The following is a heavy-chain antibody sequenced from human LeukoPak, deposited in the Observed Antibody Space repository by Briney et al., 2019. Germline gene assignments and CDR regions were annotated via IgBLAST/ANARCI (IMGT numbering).Heavy chain of an antibody. CDR3: ARGRHFACSYWDY. J-gene: IGHJ4*02. V-gene: IGHV1-2*02. D-gene: IGHD3-9*01. CDR2: INPNSGDT. Sequence: ASVKVSCKASGYTFTGYYIHWVRQAPGQGLEWMGWINPNSGDTNSAPKFQDRVTMTWDTSISTAYMELSSLRSDDTAIYYCARGRHFACSYWDYWGQGTLVTVSS. CDR1: GYTFTGYY.